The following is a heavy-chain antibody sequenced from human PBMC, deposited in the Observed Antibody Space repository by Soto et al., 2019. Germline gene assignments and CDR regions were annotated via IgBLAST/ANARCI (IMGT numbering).Heavy chain of an antibody. CDR1: GFTFSSYW. Sequence: GGSLRLSCAASGFTFSSYWMSWVRQAPGKGLEWVSVIYSGGSTYYADSVKGRFTISRDNSKNTLYLQMNSLRSEDTAVYYCEYYDIGYYFDYWGQGTLVTVSS. V-gene: IGHV3-66*01. CDR3: EYYDIGYYFDY. J-gene: IGHJ4*02. CDR2: IYSGGST. D-gene: IGHD3-22*01.